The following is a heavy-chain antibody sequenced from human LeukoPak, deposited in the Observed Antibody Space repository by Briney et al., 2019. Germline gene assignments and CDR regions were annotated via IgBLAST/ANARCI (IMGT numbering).Heavy chain of an antibody. J-gene: IGHJ4*02. CDR2: ISYDGSNK. CDR1: GFTFSSYA. V-gene: IGHV3-30-3*01. Sequence: GGSLRLSCAASGFTFSSYAMHWVRQAPGKGLEWVAVISYDGSNKYYADSVKGRFTISRDNSKNTLYLQMNSLRAEDTAVYYCASTTVILYYFDYWGQGTLVTVSS. CDR3: ASTTVILYYFDY. D-gene: IGHD4-17*01.